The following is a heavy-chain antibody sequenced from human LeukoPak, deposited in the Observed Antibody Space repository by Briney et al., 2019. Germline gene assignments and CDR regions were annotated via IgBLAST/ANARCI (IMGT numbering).Heavy chain of an antibody. J-gene: IGHJ4*02. CDR2: INHNGNVN. CDR3: ARAPDILTGPFDY. CDR1: GFTFSSYW. Sequence: GGSLRLSCAASGFTFSSYWMNWARQAPGKGLEWVASINHNGNVNYYVDSVKGRFTISRDNSKNTLYLQMNSLRAEDTAVYYCARAPDILTGPFDYWGQGTLVTVSS. D-gene: IGHD3-9*01. V-gene: IGHV3-7*01.